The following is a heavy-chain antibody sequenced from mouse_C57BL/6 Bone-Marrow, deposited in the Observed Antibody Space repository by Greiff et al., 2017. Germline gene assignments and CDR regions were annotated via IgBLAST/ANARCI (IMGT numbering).Heavy chain of an antibody. CDR1: GYSFTSYY. CDR2: IYPGSGNT. J-gene: IGHJ3*01. D-gene: IGHD2-1*01. Sequence: QVQLQQSGPELVKPGASVKISCKASGYSFTSYYIHWVQQRPGQGLEWIGWIYPGSGNTKYNEKFKGKATLTADTSSSTAYMQLSSLTSEDSAVYYCARPLIYYGNYVGFAYWGQGTLVTVSA. CDR3: ARPLIYYGNYVGFAY. V-gene: IGHV1-66*01.